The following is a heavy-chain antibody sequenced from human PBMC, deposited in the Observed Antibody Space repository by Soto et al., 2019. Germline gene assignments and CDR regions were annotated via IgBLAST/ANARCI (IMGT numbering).Heavy chain of an antibody. Sequence: SVKVSCKTSGYTFSAYDIYWVRQAPGQGLGWMGGIIPIFGTANYAQKFQGRVTITADESTSTAYMELSSLRSEDTAVYYCARGAGTTRTGLFDYWGQGTLVTVSS. J-gene: IGHJ4*02. D-gene: IGHD1-1*01. V-gene: IGHV1-69*13. CDR1: GYTFSAYD. CDR2: IIPIFGTA. CDR3: ARGAGTTRTGLFDY.